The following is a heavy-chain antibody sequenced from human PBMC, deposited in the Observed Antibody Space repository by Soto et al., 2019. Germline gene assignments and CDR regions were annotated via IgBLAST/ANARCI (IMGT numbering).Heavy chain of an antibody. V-gene: IGHV1-2*02. CDR1: GYTFTGYY. CDR3: AREGGYCSSTSCYGDGGNRFDP. Sequence: ASVKVSCKASGYTFTGYYMHWVRQAPGQGLEWMGWINPNSGGTNYAQKFQGRVTMTRDTSISTAYMELSRLRSDDTAVYYCAREGGYCSSTSCYGDGGNRFDPWGQGTLVTVSS. J-gene: IGHJ5*02. D-gene: IGHD2-2*01. CDR2: INPNSGGT.